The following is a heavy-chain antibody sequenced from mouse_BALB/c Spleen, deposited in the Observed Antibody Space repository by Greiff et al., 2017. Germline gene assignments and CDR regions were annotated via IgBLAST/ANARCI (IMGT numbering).Heavy chain of an antibody. J-gene: IGHJ3*01. CDR2: ISSGGSYP. CDR3: ARLDGGFAY. Sequence: EVHLVESGGDLVKPGGSLKLSCAASGFTFSSYGMSWVRQTPDKRLEWVATISSGGSYPYYPDSVKGRFTISRDNAKNTLYLQMSSLKSEDTAMYYCARLDGGFAYWGQGTLVTVSA. V-gene: IGHV5-6*01. CDR1: GFTFSSYG.